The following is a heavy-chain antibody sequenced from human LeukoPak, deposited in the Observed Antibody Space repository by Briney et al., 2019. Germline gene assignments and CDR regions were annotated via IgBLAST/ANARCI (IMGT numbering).Heavy chain of an antibody. CDR2: IGTAGDP. Sequence: GGSLRLSCAASGFTFSSYDMHWVRQATGKGLEWVSAIGTAGDPYYPGSVKGRFTISRENAKNSLCLQMNSLRAGDTAVYYCAREYYYDSSGYYRPWGYFDLWGRGTLVTVSS. J-gene: IGHJ2*01. D-gene: IGHD3-22*01. V-gene: IGHV3-13*05. CDR3: AREYYYDSSGYYRPWGYFDL. CDR1: GFTFSSYD.